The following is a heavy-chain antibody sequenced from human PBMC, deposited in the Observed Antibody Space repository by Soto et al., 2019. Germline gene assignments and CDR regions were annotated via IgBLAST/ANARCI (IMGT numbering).Heavy chain of an antibody. V-gene: IGHV3-23*01. CDR1: GFTFSSYA. J-gene: IGHJ6*02. CDR2: ISGSGGST. CDR3: AKVGVAPFYYYYGMDV. Sequence: EVQLLESGGGLVQPGGSLRLSCAASGFTFSSYAMSWVRQAPGKGLEWVSAISGSGGSTYYADSVKGRFTISRDNSKNTLYLQMNSLRAEDTGVYYCAKVGVAPFYYYYGMDVWGQGTTVTVSS. D-gene: IGHD2-15*01.